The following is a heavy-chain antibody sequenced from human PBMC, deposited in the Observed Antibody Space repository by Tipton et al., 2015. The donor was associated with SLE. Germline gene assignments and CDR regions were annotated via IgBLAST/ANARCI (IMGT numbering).Heavy chain of an antibody. Sequence: TLSLTCTVSGGSISSYYWSWIRQPPGKGLEWIGYIHHSGSTNYNPSLQSRVTISRDPSKNQFSLKLISATAADTAVYYCARDQVGVGDLDYWSQGTLVTVSS. V-gene: IGHV4-59*01. CDR2: IHHSGST. J-gene: IGHJ4*02. CDR1: GGSISSYY. CDR3: ARDQVGVGDLDY. D-gene: IGHD3-16*01.